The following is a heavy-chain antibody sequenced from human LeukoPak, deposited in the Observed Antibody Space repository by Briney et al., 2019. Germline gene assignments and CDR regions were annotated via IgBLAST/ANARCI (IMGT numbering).Heavy chain of an antibody. D-gene: IGHD1-26*01. V-gene: IGHV4-38-2*02. J-gene: IGHJ4*02. CDR3: VRGGELRYFDS. CDR2: FYHSGST. CDR1: GYSISSGYY. Sequence: SETLSLTCTVSGYSISSGYYWGWIRQPPGKGLEWIGTFYHSGSTYYKSPLRSRVTISVDTSKNRFSLKLSSVTAADTAFYYCVRGGELRYFDSWGQGALVTVSS.